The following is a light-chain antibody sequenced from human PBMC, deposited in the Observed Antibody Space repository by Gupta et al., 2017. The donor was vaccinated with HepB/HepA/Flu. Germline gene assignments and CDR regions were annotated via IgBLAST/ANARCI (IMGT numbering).Light chain of an antibody. CDR1: PSNIGNNY. V-gene: IGLV1-51*01. CDR3: ETWDSSRSAWV. CDR2: DND. J-gene: IGLJ3*02. Sequence: QSVLTQPPSVSAAPGQKVAISCSGSPSNIGNNYVSWYQQFPGTAPQLLIYDNDKRPSGIPNRFSGSKSGTSATLAITGLQTGDEANFYCETWDSSRSAWVFGGGTKVNVL.